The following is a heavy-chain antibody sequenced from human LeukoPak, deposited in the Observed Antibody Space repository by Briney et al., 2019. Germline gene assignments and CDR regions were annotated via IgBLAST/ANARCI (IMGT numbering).Heavy chain of an antibody. J-gene: IGHJ4*02. CDR3: ARDDDGSGKYGQLY. V-gene: IGHV3-33*01. CDR2: FWSDGRQK. Sequence: PGRSLRLSCAASGFIFSNYGFHWVRQAPGKGLEWVAVFWSDGRQKYYVDSVKGRFTVSRDTSKNTVYLQMNSLRAEDTAVYYCARDDDGSGKYGQLYWGQGTLVTV. CDR1: GFIFSNYG. D-gene: IGHD3-10*01.